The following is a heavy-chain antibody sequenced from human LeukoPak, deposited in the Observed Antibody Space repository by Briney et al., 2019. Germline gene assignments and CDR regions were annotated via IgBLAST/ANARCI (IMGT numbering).Heavy chain of an antibody. CDR2: INPNSGGT. CDR3: ATPEPYVSQDACDF. V-gene: IGHV1-2*06. Sequence: ASVKVSCKASGYTFTGYYMHWVRQAPGQGLEWMGRINPNSGGTNYAQKFQGRVTMTRDTSISTAYMELSRLRSDDTAMYYCATPEPYVSQDACDFWGQGTMVTVSS. CDR1: GYTFTGYY. D-gene: IGHD4-23*01. J-gene: IGHJ3*01.